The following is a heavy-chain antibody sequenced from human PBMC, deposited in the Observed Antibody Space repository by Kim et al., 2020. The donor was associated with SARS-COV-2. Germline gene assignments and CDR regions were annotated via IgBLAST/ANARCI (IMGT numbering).Heavy chain of an antibody. J-gene: IGHJ4*02. D-gene: IGHD3-10*01. V-gene: IGHV1-69*01. CDR3: AQYGSLFDY. CDR2: GTT. Sequence: GTTNSAQKFQGSVTITPDESTTTAYMELSSLSSEDTAVYYCAQYGSLFDYWGQGTLVTVSS.